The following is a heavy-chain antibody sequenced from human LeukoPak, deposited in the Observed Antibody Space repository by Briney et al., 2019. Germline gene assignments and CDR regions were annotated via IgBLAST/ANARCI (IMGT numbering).Heavy chain of an antibody. D-gene: IGHD3-16*01. CDR1: GFTFSESW. Sequence: PGGSLRLSCAASGFTFSESWMSWVRQAPGKGLEWVANMNQDGSEKDYVDSVKGRFTISRDNARESLYLQMSSLRAEDTAVYYCATYTHWVAGDVWGHGTTATVSS. CDR3: ATYTHWVAGDV. V-gene: IGHV3-7*01. CDR2: MNQDGSEK. J-gene: IGHJ6*02.